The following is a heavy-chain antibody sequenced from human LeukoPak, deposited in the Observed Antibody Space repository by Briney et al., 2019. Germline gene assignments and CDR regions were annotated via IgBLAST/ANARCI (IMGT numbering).Heavy chain of an antibody. CDR3: ARDLFSGSYQEDF. J-gene: IGHJ4*02. V-gene: IGHV3-7*01. CDR1: GFTLSSYW. D-gene: IGHD1-26*01. CDR2: IKYDGSGK. Sequence: GESLRLSCAASGFTLSSYWISWVRQAPGKGLEWVANIKYDGSGKYYADSVKGRFTISRDDAKNSLYLEMNRLRVEDTAVYYCARDLFSGSYQEDFWGQGTLVTVSS.